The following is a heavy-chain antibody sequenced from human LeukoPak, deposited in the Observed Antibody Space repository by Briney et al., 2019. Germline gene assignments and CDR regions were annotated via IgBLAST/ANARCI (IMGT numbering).Heavy chain of an antibody. D-gene: IGHD1-26*01. CDR3: ASVSGSYLNY. V-gene: IGHV1-69*05. J-gene: IGHJ4*02. CDR2: IIPIFGTA. CDR1: GGTFSSYA. Sequence: SVKVSCKASGGTFSSYAISWVRQAPGQGLEWMGGIIPIFGTANYAQKFQGRVTVTRDTSASTAYMELSSLRSEDTAVYYCASVSGSYLNYWGQGTLVTVSS.